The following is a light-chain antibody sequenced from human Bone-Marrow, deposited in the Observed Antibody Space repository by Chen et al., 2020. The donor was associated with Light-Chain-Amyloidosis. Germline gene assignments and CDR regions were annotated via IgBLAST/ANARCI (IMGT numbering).Light chain of an antibody. CDR2: GGS. Sequence: DIQLTQSPSFLSASVGDTVTITCRASQAIGRSLAWFQLKPGKAPQLLIFGGSHLETHVPQRFSGSRDVAVFTLTLSGLQHEDCATYYCQQVHGYPRTFGQGTRV. CDR3: QQVHGYPRT. V-gene: IGKV1-9*01. J-gene: IGKJ1*01. CDR1: QAIGRS.